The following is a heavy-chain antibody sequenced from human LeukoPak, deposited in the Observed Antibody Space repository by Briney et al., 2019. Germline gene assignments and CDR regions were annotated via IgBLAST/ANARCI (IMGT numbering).Heavy chain of an antibody. D-gene: IGHD3-10*01. V-gene: IGHV4-59*01. Sequence: SETLSLTCIVSGGSISSYYWSWIRQPPGKGLEWIGYIYYSGSTNYNPSLKSRVTISVDTSKNQFSLKLSSVTAADTAVYYCARDSGPDYYAYYMDVWGKGTTVTVSS. J-gene: IGHJ6*03. CDR3: ARDSGPDYYAYYMDV. CDR2: IYYSGST. CDR1: GGSISSYY.